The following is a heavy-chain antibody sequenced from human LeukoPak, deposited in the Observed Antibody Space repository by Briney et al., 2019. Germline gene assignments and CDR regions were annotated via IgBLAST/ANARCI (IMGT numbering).Heavy chain of an antibody. V-gene: IGHV4-34*01. CDR3: ARGTLVRGISY. CDR2: INHSGST. Sequence: SETLSLTCAVYGESFTDYYWNWIRQSQGKGMEWIGDINHSGSTNYNPSLKSRVTISKDASKKQFSLKLSSVTAADTAVYSCARGTLVRGISYGGQGALVTVSS. D-gene: IGHD3-10*02. J-gene: IGHJ4*02. CDR1: GESFTDYY.